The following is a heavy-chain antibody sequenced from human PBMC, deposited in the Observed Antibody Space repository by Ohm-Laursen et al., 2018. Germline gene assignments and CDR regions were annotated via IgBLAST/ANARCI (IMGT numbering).Heavy chain of an antibody. CDR2: INPTSGGT. J-gene: IGHJ4*02. D-gene: IGHD3-10*01. CDR1: GYTFTGNY. Sequence: SVKPSCKLSGYTFTGNYTHSVRQAPGPGLGWKGWINPTSGGTNSAKKFQGRVTMTRDTSISTAYMELSRLRSDDTALYYCAKDIGYSYTSYIDYWGQGTLVTVSS. CDR3: AKDIGYSYTSYIDY. V-gene: IGHV1-2*02.